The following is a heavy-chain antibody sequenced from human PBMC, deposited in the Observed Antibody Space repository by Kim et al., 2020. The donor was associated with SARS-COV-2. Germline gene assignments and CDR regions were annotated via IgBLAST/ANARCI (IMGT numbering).Heavy chain of an antibody. J-gene: IGHJ3*02. Sequence: GGSLRLSCAASGFTFSSYEMNWVRQAPGKGLEWVSYISSSGSTIYYADSVKGRFTISRDNAKNSLYLQMNSLRAEDTAVYYCASTENQHSSGWPRRVSNAFDIWGQGTMVTVSS. CDR1: GFTFSSYE. D-gene: IGHD6-19*01. CDR3: ASTENQHSSGWPRRVSNAFDI. CDR2: ISSSGSTI. V-gene: IGHV3-48*03.